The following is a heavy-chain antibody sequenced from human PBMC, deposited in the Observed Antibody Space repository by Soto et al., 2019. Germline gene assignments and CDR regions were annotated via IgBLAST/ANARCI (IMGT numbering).Heavy chain of an antibody. V-gene: IGHV1-69*02. Sequence: SVKVSCKASGGTFSSYTISWVRQAPGQGLEWMGRIIPILGIANYAQKFQGRVTITADKSTSTAYMELCSLRSEDTAVYYCASDYDSSGYYFDYWGQGTLVTVSS. J-gene: IGHJ4*02. CDR2: IIPILGIA. D-gene: IGHD3-22*01. CDR1: GGTFSSYT. CDR3: ASDYDSSGYYFDY.